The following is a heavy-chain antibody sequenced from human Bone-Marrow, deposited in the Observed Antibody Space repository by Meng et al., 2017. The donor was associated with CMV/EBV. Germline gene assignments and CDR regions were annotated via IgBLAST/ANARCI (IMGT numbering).Heavy chain of an antibody. Sequence: GESLKISCATSGFTLSSYEMIWVRRAPGKGLEWVSFISSSGSTKYYAVSVGGRFTISRDNSKNMVYLKMISLTSEDTAVYNCAKNIMHYRSTIFDPLFFFDSWGQGTLVTVSS. CDR3: AKNIMHYRSTIFDPLFFFDS. V-gene: IGHV3-48*03. CDR1: GFTLSSYE. J-gene: IGHJ4*02. CDR2: ISSSGSTK. D-gene: IGHD2-2*01.